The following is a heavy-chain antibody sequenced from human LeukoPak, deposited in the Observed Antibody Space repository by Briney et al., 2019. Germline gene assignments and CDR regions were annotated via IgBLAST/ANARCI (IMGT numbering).Heavy chain of an antibody. V-gene: IGHV4-31*11. Sequence: SQTLSLTRAVSLDSLSSGGYYWGSIRHHPRRCLEWIRCIYYSGSNYYNPPFKSRVTISVDTSKNQFSLKLSSVTAADTDVYYCARDSNHRYSSGRGGNWFDPWGQGTLVTVSS. CDR1: LDSLSSGGYY. CDR3: ARDSNHRYSSGRGGNWFDP. J-gene: IGHJ5*02. CDR2: IYYSGSN. D-gene: IGHD6-19*01.